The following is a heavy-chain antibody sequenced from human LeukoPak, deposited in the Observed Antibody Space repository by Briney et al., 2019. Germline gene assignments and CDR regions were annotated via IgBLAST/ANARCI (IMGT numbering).Heavy chain of an antibody. D-gene: IGHD4-17*01. V-gene: IGHV3-33*01. CDR2: IWYDGSNK. CDR1: GFTFSRYG. CDR3: ARDGWHGEYAWFDP. Sequence: GGSLKLSCAASGFTFSRYGMHWVRQAPGKGLEWVAVIWYDGSNKYYAESVKGRFTISRDNSKNTLYLQMDSLRVEDTAVYYCARDGWHGEYAWFDPWGQRTLVTVSS. J-gene: IGHJ5*02.